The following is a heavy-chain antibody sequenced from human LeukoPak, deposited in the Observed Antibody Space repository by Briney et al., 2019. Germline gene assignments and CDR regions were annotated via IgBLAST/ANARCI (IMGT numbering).Heavy chain of an antibody. CDR2: INPNSGGT. V-gene: IGHV1-2*02. CDR1: GYTFTGYY. J-gene: IGHJ6*02. CDR3: ARDSRQLVRYYYYYYGMDV. D-gene: IGHD6-13*01. Sequence: GASVKVSCKASGYTFTGYYMHWVRQAPGQGLEWMGWINPNSGGTNYAQKFQGRVTMTRDTSISTAYMELSRLRSDDTAVYYCARDSRQLVRYYYYYYGMDVWGQGTTVTVSS.